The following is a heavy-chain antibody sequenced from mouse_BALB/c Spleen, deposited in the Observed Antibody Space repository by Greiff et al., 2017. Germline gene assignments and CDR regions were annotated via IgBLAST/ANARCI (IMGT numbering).Heavy chain of an antibody. Sequence: QVQLQQSGPGLVAPSQSLSITCPVSGFSLTSYGVHWVRQPPGKGLEWLGVIWAGGSTNYNSALMSRLSISKDNSKSQVFLKMNSLQTDDTAMYYCAREPLLLRAMDYWGQGTSVTVSS. J-gene: IGHJ4*01. CDR1: GFSLTSYG. D-gene: IGHD1-1*01. CDR3: AREPLLLRAMDY. V-gene: IGHV2-9*02. CDR2: IWAGGST.